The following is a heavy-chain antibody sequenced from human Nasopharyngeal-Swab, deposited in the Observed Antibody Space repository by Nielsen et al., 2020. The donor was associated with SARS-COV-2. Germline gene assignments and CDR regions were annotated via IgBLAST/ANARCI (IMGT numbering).Heavy chain of an antibody. CDR2: FDPEDCET. J-gene: IGHJ5*02. CDR1: GYTLTELS. Sequence: SVQVSCNVSGYTLTELSMHWVRHAPGKGLEWMGSFDPEDCETIYAQKFQGRVTMTEDTSTDTAYMELSSLRSEDTAVYYCATAPMTTVTKGWFDPWGQGTLVTVSS. D-gene: IGHD4-17*01. CDR3: ATAPMTTVTKGWFDP. V-gene: IGHV1-24*01.